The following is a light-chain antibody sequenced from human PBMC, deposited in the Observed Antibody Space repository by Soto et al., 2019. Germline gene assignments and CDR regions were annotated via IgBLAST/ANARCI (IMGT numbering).Light chain of an antibody. V-gene: IGLV1-40*01. CDR2: YDK. J-gene: IGLJ1*01. CDR1: SSNIGSNYD. Sequence: QPVLTQPPSVSGAPGQRVTTPCTGSSSNIGSNYDVHWYQQVPGTAPRVLIYYDKNRPSGVPDRFSASRSGSSASLTITGLQAEDEADYYCQSYDSTLSAYVFGDGTKLTVL. CDR3: QSYDSTLSAYV.